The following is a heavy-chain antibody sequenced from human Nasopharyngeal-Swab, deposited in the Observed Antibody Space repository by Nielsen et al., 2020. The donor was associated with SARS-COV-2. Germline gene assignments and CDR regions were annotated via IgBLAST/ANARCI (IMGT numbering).Heavy chain of an antibody. Sequence: SETLSLTCAVYGWSFSGYYWSWIRQPPGKGLEWIGEINHSGSTNYNPSLKSRVTISVDTSKNEFSLKLSSVTAADTAVYYCARFGPGGTRVDYWGQGTLVTVSS. CDR2: INHSGST. V-gene: IGHV4-34*01. J-gene: IGHJ4*02. CDR3: ARFGPGGTRVDY. D-gene: IGHD2-15*01. CDR1: GWSFSGYY.